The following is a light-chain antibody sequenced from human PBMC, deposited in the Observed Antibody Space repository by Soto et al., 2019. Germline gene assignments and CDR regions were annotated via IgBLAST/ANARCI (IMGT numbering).Light chain of an antibody. CDR3: LLYYGGAS. Sequence: QTVVTQEPSLTVSPGGTVTLTCASSTGAVTSGYYPNWFQQKPGQAPRVLIYSTSNKHSWTPARFSGSLLGGKAALTLSGVQPEDEAEYYCLLYYGGASFGGGTKLTVL. CDR1: TGAVTSGYY. J-gene: IGLJ2*01. V-gene: IGLV7-43*01. CDR2: STS.